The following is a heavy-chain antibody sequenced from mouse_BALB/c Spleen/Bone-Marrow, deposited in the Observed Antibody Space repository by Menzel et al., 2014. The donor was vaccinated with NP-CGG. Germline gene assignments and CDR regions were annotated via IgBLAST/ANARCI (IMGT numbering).Heavy chain of an antibody. CDR2: IWAGGST. CDR1: GFSLTSYG. V-gene: IGHV2-9*02. D-gene: IGHD1-1*01. CDR3: ARDNYGSRVFDY. J-gene: IGHJ2*01. Sequence: VQLQQSGPGLVAPSQSLSIPCTVSGFSLTSYGVHWVRQPPGKGLEWLGVIWAGGSTNYNSALMSRLSISKDNSKSQVLLKMNSLQTDDTAMYYCARDNYGSRVFDYWGQGTTLTVSS.